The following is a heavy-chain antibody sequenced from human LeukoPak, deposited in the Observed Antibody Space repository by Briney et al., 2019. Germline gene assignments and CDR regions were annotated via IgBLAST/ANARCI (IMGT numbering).Heavy chain of an antibody. Sequence: ASVKVSCKASGYTFTTYGISWVRQAPGQGLEWMGWISADSGNTNYAQNFHGRLTLTTDTSTSTVYMELRSLRSNDTAVYYCAREGRGQQLTPIDYWGPGALVTVSS. CDR2: ISADSGNT. CDR1: GYTFTTYG. CDR3: AREGRGQQLTPIDY. D-gene: IGHD6-13*01. J-gene: IGHJ4*02. V-gene: IGHV1-18*01.